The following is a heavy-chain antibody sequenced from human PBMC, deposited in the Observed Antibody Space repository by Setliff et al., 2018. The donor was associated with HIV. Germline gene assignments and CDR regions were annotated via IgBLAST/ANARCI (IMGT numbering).Heavy chain of an antibody. Sequence: PGGSLRLSCVTSGFIFTDYWMSWVRQAPGKGLEWVANIRQDGSEKFYVDSVKGRFTISRDNAKNSLSLQMNSLRAEDTAVYYCARYAGGYPLNDVFDIWGQGTMVTVSS. CDR3: ARYAGGYPLNDVFDI. J-gene: IGHJ3*02. V-gene: IGHV3-7*02. CDR2: IRQDGSEK. CDR1: GFIFTDYW. D-gene: IGHD3-22*01.